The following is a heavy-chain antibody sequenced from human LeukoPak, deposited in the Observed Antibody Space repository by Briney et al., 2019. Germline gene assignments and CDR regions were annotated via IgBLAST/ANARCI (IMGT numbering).Heavy chain of an antibody. J-gene: IGHJ4*02. V-gene: IGHV4-4*07. CDR3: AREPTSGREPTSGRPLDY. Sequence: SETLSLTCTVSGGSTSGYFWSWIRQPAGKGLEWVGRIYSSGINNYNPSLKGRVTMSLDTSKNHLSLNLSSVTAADTAVYYCAREPTSGREPTSGRPLDYWGQGTLVTVSS. CDR2: IYSSGIN. CDR1: GGSTSGYF. D-gene: IGHD5-12*01.